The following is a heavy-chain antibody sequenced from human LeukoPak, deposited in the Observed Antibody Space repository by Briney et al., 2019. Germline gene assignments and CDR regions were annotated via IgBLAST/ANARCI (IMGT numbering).Heavy chain of an antibody. V-gene: IGHV4-39*01. J-gene: IGHJ4*02. CDR3: ARQAPGYSYGYVY. CDR1: GGSISSSSYY. Sequence: PSETLSLTCTVSGGSISSSSYYWGWIRQPPGKGLEWIGSIYYSGSTYYNPSLKSRVTISVGTSKNQFSLKLSSVTAADTAVYYCARQAPGYSYGYVYWGQGTLVTVSS. D-gene: IGHD5-18*01. CDR2: IYYSGST.